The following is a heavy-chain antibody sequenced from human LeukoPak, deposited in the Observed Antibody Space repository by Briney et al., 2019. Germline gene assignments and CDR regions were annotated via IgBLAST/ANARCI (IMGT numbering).Heavy chain of an antibody. CDR3: ARNLAASGSFEY. V-gene: IGHV1-2*02. Sequence: ASVKVSCKASGYTFTGYYMPWVRQAPGQGLEWMGWINPNSGGTNYAQKFQGRVTMTRDTSISTPYMELSRLRSDDTAVYYCARNLAASGSFEYWGQGTLVTVSS. CDR1: GYTFTGYY. J-gene: IGHJ4*02. D-gene: IGHD3-10*01. CDR2: INPNSGGT.